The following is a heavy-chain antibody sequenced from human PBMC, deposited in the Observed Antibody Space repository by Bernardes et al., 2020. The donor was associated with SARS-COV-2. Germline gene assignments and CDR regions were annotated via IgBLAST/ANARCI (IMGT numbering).Heavy chain of an antibody. CDR3: AKELVGVPPPSHGMDV. CDR2: ISSSGGST. CDR1: KFTFVSYA. Sequence: GGSLRLSCAASKFTFVSYAMSWVRQAPVKGLEWVATISSSGGSTHYAVSVKGRFTISRDNSNNTLYLQMNSLRAEDTGIYYCAKELVGVPPPSHGMDVWGQGTTVTVSS. J-gene: IGHJ6*02. V-gene: IGHV3-23*01. D-gene: IGHD1-26*01.